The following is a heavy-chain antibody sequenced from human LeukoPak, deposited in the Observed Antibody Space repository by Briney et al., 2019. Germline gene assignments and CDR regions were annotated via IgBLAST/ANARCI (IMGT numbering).Heavy chain of an antibody. CDR3: AKATYDSSGFDY. CDR2: ISYDGSNK. V-gene: IGHV3-30*18. J-gene: IGHJ4*02. Sequence: GGSLRLSCAASGFTFSSYGMHWVRQAPGKGLEWVAVISYDGSNKYYADSVKGRFTISRDNSKNTPYLQMNSLRAEDTAVYYCAKATYDSSGFDYWGQGTLVTVSS. CDR1: GFTFSSYG. D-gene: IGHD3-22*01.